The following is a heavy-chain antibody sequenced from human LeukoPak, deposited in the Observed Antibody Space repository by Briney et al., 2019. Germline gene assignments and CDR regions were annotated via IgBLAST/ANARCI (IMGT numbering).Heavy chain of an antibody. CDR1: GFTFSSYW. CDR2: IKSDGSST. CDR3: ARLTVVVLAIRDY. Sequence: GGSLRLSCAASGFTFSSYWMHWVRQAPGKGRVWVSCIKSDGSSTSYADSVKGRFTISRDNAKNTLYLQMNSLRAEDTAVYYCARLTVVVLAIRDYWGQGTLVTVSS. J-gene: IGHJ4*02. D-gene: IGHD2-21*01. V-gene: IGHV3-74*01.